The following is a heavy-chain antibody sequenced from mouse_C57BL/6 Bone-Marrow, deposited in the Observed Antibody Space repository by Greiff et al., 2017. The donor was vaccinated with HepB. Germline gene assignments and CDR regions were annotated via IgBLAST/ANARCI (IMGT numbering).Heavy chain of an antibody. CDR3: TGHYYGSSGFAY. CDR1: GFNIKDDY. J-gene: IGHJ3*01. Sequence: EVKLVESGAELVRPGASVKLSCTASGFNIKDDYMHWVKQRPEQGLEWIGWIDPENGDTEYASKFQGKATITADTSSNTAYLQLSSLTSEDTAVYYCTGHYYGSSGFAYWGQGTLVTVSA. CDR2: IDPENGDT. D-gene: IGHD1-1*01. V-gene: IGHV14-4*01.